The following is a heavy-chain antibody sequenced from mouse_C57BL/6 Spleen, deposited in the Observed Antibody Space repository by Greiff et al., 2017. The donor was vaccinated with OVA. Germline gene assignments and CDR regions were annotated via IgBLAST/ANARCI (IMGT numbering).Heavy chain of an antibody. J-gene: IGHJ1*03. CDR2: INPGSGGT. CDR1: GYAFTNYL. Sequence: QVQLQQSGAELVRPGTSVKVSCKASGYAFTNYLIEWVKQRPGQGLEWIGVINPGSGGTNYNEKFKGKATLTADKSSSTAYMQLSSLTSEDSAVYFCARSRDYYGSSFWYFDVWGTGTTGTVSS. D-gene: IGHD1-1*01. CDR3: ARSRDYYGSSFWYFDV. V-gene: IGHV1-54*01.